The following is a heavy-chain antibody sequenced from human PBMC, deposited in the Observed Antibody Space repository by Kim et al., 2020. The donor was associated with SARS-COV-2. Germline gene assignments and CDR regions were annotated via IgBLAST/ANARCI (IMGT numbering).Heavy chain of an antibody. CDR3: AKYRYGYYDGVDV. CDR1: GFTFNTYW. J-gene: IGHJ6*02. D-gene: IGHD5-18*01. V-gene: IGHV3-7*03. CDR2: IKENGNEK. Sequence: GGSLRLSCVASGFTFNTYWMMWVRQAPGKGLEWVANIKENGNEKYYVDSVRGRFTISRDNAKNSHYLQMNSLRVEDTAIYYCAKYRYGYYDGVDVWGQGTTVIVSS.